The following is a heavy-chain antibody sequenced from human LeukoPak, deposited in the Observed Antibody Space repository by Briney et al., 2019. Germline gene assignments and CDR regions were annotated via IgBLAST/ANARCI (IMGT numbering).Heavy chain of an antibody. CDR2: IYYSGST. J-gene: IGHJ4*02. CDR1: GGSISSYY. CDR3: AGASYDSSGVH. V-gene: IGHV4-59*01. D-gene: IGHD3-22*01. Sequence: SETLSLTCTVSGGSISSYYWSWIRQPPGKGLEWVGYIYYSGSTNYNPSLKSRATISVDTSKNQFSLKLSSVTAADTAVYYCAGASYDSSGVHWGQGTLATVSS.